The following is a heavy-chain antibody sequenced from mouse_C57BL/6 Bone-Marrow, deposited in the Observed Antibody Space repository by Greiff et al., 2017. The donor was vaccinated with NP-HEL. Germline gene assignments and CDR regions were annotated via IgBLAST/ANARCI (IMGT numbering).Heavy chain of an antibody. CDR1: GFTFSDYG. D-gene: IGHD1-1*01. V-gene: IGHV5-17*01. J-gene: IGHJ4*01. Sequence: DVKLVESGGGLVKPGGSLKLSCAASGFTFSDYGMHWVRQAPEKGLEWVAYIRSGSSTIYYADTVKGRFTISRDNDKNTLVLQMTSLRSEDTAMYYCARPHYGSSSYAMDYWGQGTSVTVSS. CDR3: ARPHYGSSSYAMDY. CDR2: IRSGSSTI.